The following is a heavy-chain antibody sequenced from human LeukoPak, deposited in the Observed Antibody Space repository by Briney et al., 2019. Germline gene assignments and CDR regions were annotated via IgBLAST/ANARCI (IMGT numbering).Heavy chain of an antibody. J-gene: IGHJ4*02. CDR1: GGSISSYY. V-gene: IGHV4-59*01. CDR2: IYYSGST. Sequence: PSETLSLTCTVSGGSISSYYWSWIRQPPGKGLEWIGYIYYSGSTNYNPSLKSRVTISVDTSKNQFSLKLSSVTAADTAVYYCARQPHHYYDSSGYSAPFDYWGQGTLVTVSS. CDR3: ARQPHHYYDSSGYSAPFDY. D-gene: IGHD3-22*01.